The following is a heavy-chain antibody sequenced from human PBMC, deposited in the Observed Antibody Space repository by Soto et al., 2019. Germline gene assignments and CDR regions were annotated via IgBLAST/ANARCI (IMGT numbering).Heavy chain of an antibody. Sequence: QVQLVQSGAEVKKPGASGKSSCRAPGYTFPIDGLSWVRQAPGRGLEGWGWFSGYNGNTNYAQRFRDRVTLTTDTSTSTAYMELRSLRSDDSAVYYCARDAHCGGAPGCRAMDVWGQGTTITVSS. CDR3: ARDAHCGGAPGCRAMDV. CDR1: GYTFPIDG. J-gene: IGHJ6*02. D-gene: IGHD2-21*01. CDR2: FSGYNGNT. V-gene: IGHV1-18*04.